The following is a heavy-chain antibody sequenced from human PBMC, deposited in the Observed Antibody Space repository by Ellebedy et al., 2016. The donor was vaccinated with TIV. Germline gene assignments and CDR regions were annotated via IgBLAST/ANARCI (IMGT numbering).Heavy chain of an antibody. J-gene: IGHJ4*02. CDR3: ARGWAPTGTRADY. V-gene: IGHV7-4-1*02. Sequence: AASVKVSCKASGYTFSNFALKWLRQAPGQGPEWMGWINRKTGDPTYDQGFTGRFVFSLDTSVSTAYLQISSLKPEDTGVYYCARGWAPTGTRADYWGQGTPITVSS. CDR2: INRKTGDP. D-gene: IGHD1-14*01. CDR1: GYTFSNFA.